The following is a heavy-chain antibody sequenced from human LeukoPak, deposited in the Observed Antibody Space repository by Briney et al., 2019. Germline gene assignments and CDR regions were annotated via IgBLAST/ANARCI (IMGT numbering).Heavy chain of an antibody. CDR2: GDYSGGK. CDR1: GDSFSSVTDY. D-gene: IGHD6-19*01. J-gene: IGHJ4*02. Sequence: SETLSLTCTVSGDSFSSVTDYWAWIRQPPEKGLEWIASGDYSGGKYYNPSLESRVAISTDMSKSQISLKLTSVTGADTAVYYCAGERGEEYSSGWYKTNFFDNWGQGIRVTVSS. CDR3: AGERGEEYSSGWYKTNFFDN. V-gene: IGHV4-39*07.